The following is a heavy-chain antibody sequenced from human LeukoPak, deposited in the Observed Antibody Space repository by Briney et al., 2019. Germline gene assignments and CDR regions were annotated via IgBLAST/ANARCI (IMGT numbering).Heavy chain of an antibody. J-gene: IGHJ4*02. Sequence: SETLSLTCAVSGYSISSGYYWGWIRQPPGKGLEWIGSIYHSGSTYYNPSLKSRVTISVDTSKNQFSLKLSSVTAADTAVYYCARAVRRWLVRGEGDYWGQGTLVTVSS. V-gene: IGHV4-38-2*01. D-gene: IGHD6-19*01. CDR2: IYHSGST. CDR3: ARAVRRWLVRGEGDY. CDR1: GYSISSGYY.